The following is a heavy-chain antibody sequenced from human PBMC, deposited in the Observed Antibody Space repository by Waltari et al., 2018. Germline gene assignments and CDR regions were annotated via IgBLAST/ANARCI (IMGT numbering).Heavy chain of an antibody. CDR3: ARRSGSYLDH. Sequence: EAQLVESGGGLIQPGGSLRLSCAASGLIVTSYTMTWVRQAPGKGLEWVSVIYSSGDAYYTDSVMGRCTISRDISRNVLYLQMNSLRVEDTAMYFCARRSGSYLDHWGQGTLVTVSS. CDR2: IYSSGDA. D-gene: IGHD1-26*01. V-gene: IGHV3-53*01. J-gene: IGHJ4*02. CDR1: GLIVTSYT.